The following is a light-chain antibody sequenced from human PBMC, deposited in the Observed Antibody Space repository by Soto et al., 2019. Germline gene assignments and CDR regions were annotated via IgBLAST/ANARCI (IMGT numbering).Light chain of an antibody. CDR3: QQYDNWPLT. CDR1: HSVTTN. Sequence: EIXMTQSPATLSVSPGDRATLSCRASHSVTTNLAWYQQKPGQAPRLLIYGASTRATGIPARLSGSGSGTEFTLTISSLQSEDFAVYYCQQYDNWPLTFGGGTRWIS. CDR2: GAS. V-gene: IGKV3-15*01. J-gene: IGKJ4*01.